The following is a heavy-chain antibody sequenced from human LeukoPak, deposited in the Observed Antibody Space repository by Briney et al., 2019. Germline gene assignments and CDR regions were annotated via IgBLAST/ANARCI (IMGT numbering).Heavy chain of an antibody. CDR1: GISINTYY. CDR3: ATHPPRYCTGGSCSDY. J-gene: IGHJ4*02. Sequence: SETLSLTCTVSGISINTYYWSWIRQSPGKGLEWIGYFHYSGSTNYNPSLKSRVTISVDTSKNQIFLKLSSVTAADTAVYYCATHPPRYCTGGSCSDYWGQGTLVTVSS. V-gene: IGHV4-59*01. D-gene: IGHD2-15*01. CDR2: FHYSGST.